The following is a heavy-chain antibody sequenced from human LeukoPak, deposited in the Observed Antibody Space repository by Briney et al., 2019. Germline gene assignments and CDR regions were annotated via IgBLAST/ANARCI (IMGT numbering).Heavy chain of an antibody. V-gene: IGHV1-46*01. J-gene: IGHJ6*02. Sequence: ASLKVSCKASGDTFTSYYMHWVRQTPGQGLEWMGIINPSGGSTNYAQKFQGRVTMTRDTSTSTVYMELSSLRSEDTAVYYCARIKGAYCSGGSCYYPANYYYGMDVWGQGTTVTVSS. CDR1: GDTFTSYY. D-gene: IGHD2-15*01. CDR2: INPSGGST. CDR3: ARIKGAYCSGGSCYYPANYYYGMDV.